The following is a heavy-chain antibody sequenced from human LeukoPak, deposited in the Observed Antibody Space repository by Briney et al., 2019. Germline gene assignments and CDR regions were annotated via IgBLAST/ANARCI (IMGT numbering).Heavy chain of an antibody. D-gene: IGHD1-26*01. Sequence: GGSLRLSCAASGFTLSTYSMNWVRQAPGKGLEWVSSISSSSSYIYYADSVKGRFTISRDNAKKSLYLQMNSLRAEDTAVYYCARAYSGTYGLGYYYMDVWGKGTTVTVSS. J-gene: IGHJ6*03. CDR3: ARAYSGTYGLGYYYMDV. V-gene: IGHV3-21*01. CDR2: ISSSSSYI. CDR1: GFTLSTYS.